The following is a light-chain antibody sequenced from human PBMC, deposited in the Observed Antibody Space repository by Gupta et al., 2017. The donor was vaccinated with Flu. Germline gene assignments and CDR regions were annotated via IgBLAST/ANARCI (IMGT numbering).Light chain of an antibody. CDR1: SGHSSYA. CDR3: QTWGTGFWV. CDR2: VNSDGSH. J-gene: IGLJ3*02. V-gene: IGLV4-69*01. Sequence: QLVLTHSPSASASLGASVKLTCTLSSGHSSYAIAWHQQQPEKGPRYLMKVNSDGSHSKGDGIPDRFSGSSSGAERYLTISSLQSEDEADYYCQTWGTGFWVFGGGTKLTVL.